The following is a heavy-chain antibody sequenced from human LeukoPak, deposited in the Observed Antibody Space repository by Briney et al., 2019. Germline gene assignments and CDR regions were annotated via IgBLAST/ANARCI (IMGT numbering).Heavy chain of an antibody. J-gene: IGHJ6*02. D-gene: IGHD2-2*01. CDR2: ISYDGSNK. V-gene: IGHV3-30-3*01. Sequence: GRSLRLSCAASGFTFSSYAMHRVRQAPGKGLEWVAVISYDGSNKYHADSVKGRFTISRDNSKNTLYLQMNSLRAEDTAVYYCARELNSNSIVVVPAATNYYYYGMDVWGQGTTVTVSS. CDR1: GFTFSSYA. CDR3: ARELNSNSIVVVPAATNYYYYGMDV.